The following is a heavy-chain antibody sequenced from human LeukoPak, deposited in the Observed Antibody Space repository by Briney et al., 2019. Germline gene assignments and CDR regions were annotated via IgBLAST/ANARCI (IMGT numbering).Heavy chain of an antibody. Sequence: SQPLSLTCTVSGGSISSGDYYWRWIRKPPGKGLEWIGYIYYSGSTYYNPSLKSRVTISVDTSKNQFSLKLSSVTAADTAVYYCATVAPDSSGYRLWGQGTLVTVSS. J-gene: IGHJ4*02. CDR1: GGSISSGDYY. D-gene: IGHD3-22*01. V-gene: IGHV4-30-4*01. CDR2: IYYSGST. CDR3: ATVAPDSSGYRL.